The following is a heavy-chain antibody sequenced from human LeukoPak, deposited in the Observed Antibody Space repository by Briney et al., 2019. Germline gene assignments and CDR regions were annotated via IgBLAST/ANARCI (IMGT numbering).Heavy chain of an antibody. CDR3: ASGLNNSHGFGRD. Sequence: PSETLSLTCAVYGGSFSGYYWSWIRQPPGKGLEWIGEINHSGSTNYNPSLKSRVTISVDTSKNQFSLKLSSVTAADTAVYYCASGLNNSHGFGRDWGQGTLVTVSS. CDR2: INHSGST. J-gene: IGHJ4*02. V-gene: IGHV4-34*01. CDR1: GGSFSGYY. D-gene: IGHD5-18*01.